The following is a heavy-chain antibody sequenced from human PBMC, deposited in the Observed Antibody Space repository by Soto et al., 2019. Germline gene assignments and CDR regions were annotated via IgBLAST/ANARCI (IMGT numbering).Heavy chain of an antibody. CDR1: GYTFTSYY. J-gene: IGHJ6*02. Sequence: SVKVSCKASGYTFTSYYMHWVRQAPGQGLEWMGIINPSGGSTSYAQKFQGRVTMTRDTSTSTVYMELSSLRSEDTAVYYCARDRLTDCISTSCYVTYYGMDVWGQGTTVTVSS. CDR3: ARDRLTDCISTSCYVTYYGMDV. CDR2: INPSGGST. D-gene: IGHD2-2*01. V-gene: IGHV1-46*01.